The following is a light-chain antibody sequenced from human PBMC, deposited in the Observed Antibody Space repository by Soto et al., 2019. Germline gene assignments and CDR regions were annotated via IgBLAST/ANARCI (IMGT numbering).Light chain of an antibody. CDR1: QSVSSY. V-gene: IGKV3-11*01. Sequence: EIVLTQSPATLSLSPGERATLSCRASQSVSSYLAWYQQKPGQAPRLLIYDASNRAPGIPARFSGRGSGTDFTLTISSLEPEDFAVYYCQQRSNWPRFTFRPGNKVDIK. J-gene: IGKJ3*01. CDR2: DAS. CDR3: QQRSNWPRFT.